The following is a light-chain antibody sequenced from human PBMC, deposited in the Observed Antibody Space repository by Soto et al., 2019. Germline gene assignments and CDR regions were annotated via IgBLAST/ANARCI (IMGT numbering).Light chain of an antibody. J-gene: IGKJ2*01. Sequence: EIVLTQSPVTLSLSPGERATLSCRASQSVSRRLAWYQQRPGQAPRLLLYDASSRATGIPDRVSGSGSGTDFTLTISRLEPEDFAVYYCQQYARPPFAFGQGTKVDIK. CDR1: QSVSRR. CDR2: DAS. V-gene: IGKV3-20*01. CDR3: QQYARPPFA.